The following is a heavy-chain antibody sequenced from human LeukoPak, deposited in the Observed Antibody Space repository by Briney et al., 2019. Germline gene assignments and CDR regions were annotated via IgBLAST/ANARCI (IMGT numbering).Heavy chain of an antibody. J-gene: IGHJ6*02. Sequence: PSETLSLTCTVSGISLSTYYWGWVRQPPGKGLEWIGYVHHTGSADYNPSLKSRVTISLDMSKSQFSLKLTSATAADTAVYYCARDSWDYIAMDVWGPGTTVTVSS. V-gene: IGHV4-59*01. D-gene: IGHD4/OR15-4a*01. CDR2: VHHTGSA. CDR1: GISLSTYY. CDR3: ARDSWDYIAMDV.